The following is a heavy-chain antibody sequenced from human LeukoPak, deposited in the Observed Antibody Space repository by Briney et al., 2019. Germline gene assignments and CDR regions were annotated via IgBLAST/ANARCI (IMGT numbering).Heavy chain of an antibody. V-gene: IGHV1-3*01. CDR3: ARASGPTKWEPGEY. Sequence: GASVKVSCKASGYTFISYAMHWVRQAPGQRLEWMGWINAGNGNTKYSQKFQGRVTITRDTSASTAYMELSSLRSEDTAVYYCARASGPTKWEPGEYWGQGTLVTVSS. J-gene: IGHJ4*02. D-gene: IGHD1-26*01. CDR2: INAGNGNT. CDR1: GYTFISYA.